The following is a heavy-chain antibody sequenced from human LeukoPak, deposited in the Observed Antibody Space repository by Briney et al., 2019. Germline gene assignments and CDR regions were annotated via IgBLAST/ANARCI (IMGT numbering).Heavy chain of an antibody. J-gene: IGHJ3*02. CDR2: INPSGGST. CDR1: GYTFTSYY. V-gene: IGHV1-46*01. Sequence: GASVKVSCKASGYTFTSYYMHWVRQAPGQGLEWMGRINPSGGSTTYAQKFQGRVTMTRDTSTSTVYMELSSLRSEDTAFYYCARDRVGLERRAFDIWGQGTMVTVSS. D-gene: IGHD1-1*01. CDR3: ARDRVGLERRAFDI.